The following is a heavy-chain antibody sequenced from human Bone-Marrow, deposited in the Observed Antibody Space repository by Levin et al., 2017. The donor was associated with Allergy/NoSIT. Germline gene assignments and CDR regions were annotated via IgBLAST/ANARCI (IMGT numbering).Heavy chain of an antibody. D-gene: IGHD1-26*01. CDR1: GFPFSNYA. V-gene: IGHV3-23*01. J-gene: IGHJ1*01. Sequence: LSLTCAASGFPFSNYAMTWVRQAPGKGLEWVSIISFTGGNTYYADSVRGRFTISRDNSKNTLYLQMNSLRAEDTAVYYCAKEVGGTAQGYFQHWGQGTLVTVSS. CDR3: AKEVGGTAQGYFQH. CDR2: ISFTGGNT.